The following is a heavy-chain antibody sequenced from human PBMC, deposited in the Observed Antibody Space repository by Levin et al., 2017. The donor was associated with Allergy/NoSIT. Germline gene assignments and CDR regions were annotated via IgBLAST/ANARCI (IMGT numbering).Heavy chain of an antibody. CDR2: INHSGST. D-gene: IGHD5-24*01. CDR1: GGSFSGYY. V-gene: IGHV4-34*01. CDR3: ARSEMATRDYYYYGMDV. J-gene: IGHJ6*02. Sequence: SETLSLTCAVYGGSFSGYYWSWIRQPPGKGLEWIGEINHSGSTNYNPSLKSRVTISVDTSKNQFSLKLSSVTAADTAVYYCARSEMATRDYYYYGMDVWGQGTTVTVSS.